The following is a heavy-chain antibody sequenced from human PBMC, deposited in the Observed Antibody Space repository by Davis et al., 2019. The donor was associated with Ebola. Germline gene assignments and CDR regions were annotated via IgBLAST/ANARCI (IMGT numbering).Heavy chain of an antibody. CDR3: VRPAFGSHYFDY. Sequence: GESLKISCAASGFSFRTYDMHWVRQVTGKTPEWVSAIGTAGDTYYPASVKGRFTISRENARNSLYLQMNSLRTEDTAVYYCVRPAFGSHYFDYWGQGILVTVSS. V-gene: IGHV3-13*01. D-gene: IGHD2-2*01. CDR2: IGTAGDT. CDR1: GFSFRTYD. J-gene: IGHJ4*02.